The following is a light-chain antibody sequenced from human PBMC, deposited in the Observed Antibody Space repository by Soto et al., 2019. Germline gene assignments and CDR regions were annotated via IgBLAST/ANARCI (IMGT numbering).Light chain of an antibody. CDR3: QHLDSSPPYT. CDR2: AAS. Sequence: EIVLTQSPVTLSLSPGERATLSCRASRSFASSYLGWYQQKPGQAPRLLNYAASTRATGIPDRFSGSGSATDFTLTISRLEPEDSAVYYCQHLDSSPPYTFGQGTKLEIK. CDR1: RSFASSY. V-gene: IGKV3-20*01. J-gene: IGKJ2*01.